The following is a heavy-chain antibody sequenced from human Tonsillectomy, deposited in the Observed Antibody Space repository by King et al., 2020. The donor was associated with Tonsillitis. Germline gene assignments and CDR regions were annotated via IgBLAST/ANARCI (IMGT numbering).Heavy chain of an antibody. V-gene: IGHV3-48*04. Sequence: VQLVESGGGFVQPGGSLRLSCAASGFIFSDYSMNWVRQAPGKGLEWVSYIDSGSGNIDYADSVKGRFTISRDNAKNSLYLQMSGVRAEDSALYYCARDLTCCFDYWGQGTLVTVSS. CDR3: ARDLTCCFDY. J-gene: IGHJ4*02. CDR1: GFIFSDYS. CDR2: IDSGSGNI. D-gene: IGHD2/OR15-2a*01.